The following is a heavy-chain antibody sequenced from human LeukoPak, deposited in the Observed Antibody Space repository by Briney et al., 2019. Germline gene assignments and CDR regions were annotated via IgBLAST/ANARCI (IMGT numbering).Heavy chain of an antibody. CDR3: AKRGVVIRVILVGFHKEAYYFDS. Sequence: PGGSLRLSCAVSGITLSNYGMSWVRQAPGKGPEWVAGISDSGGSTNYADSVKGRFTISRDNRKNTLYLQMNSLRAEDTAVYFCAKRGVVIRVILVGFHKEAYYFDSWGQGALVTVSS. J-gene: IGHJ4*02. CDR2: ISDSGGST. V-gene: IGHV3-23*01. D-gene: IGHD3-22*01. CDR1: GITLSNYG.